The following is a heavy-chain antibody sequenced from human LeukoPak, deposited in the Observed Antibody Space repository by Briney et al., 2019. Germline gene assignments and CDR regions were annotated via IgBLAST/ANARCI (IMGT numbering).Heavy chain of an antibody. J-gene: IGHJ4*02. CDR2: ISSSSSYI. V-gene: IGHV3-21*01. D-gene: IGHD3-22*01. Sequence: GGSLRLSCAASGFTFSSYSMNWVRQAPGKGLEWVSSISSSSSYIYYADSVKGRFTISRDNANNSLYLQMNSLRAEDTAVYYCATSGDYYDSSGYLDYWGQGTLVTVSS. CDR1: GFTFSSYS. CDR3: ATSGDYYDSSGYLDY.